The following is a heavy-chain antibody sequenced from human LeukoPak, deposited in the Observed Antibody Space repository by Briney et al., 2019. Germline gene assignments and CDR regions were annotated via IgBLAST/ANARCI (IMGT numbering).Heavy chain of an antibody. CDR3: AKAKLAAAGIRCTLDY. D-gene: IGHD6-13*01. Sequence: PGGSLRLSCAASGFTVSSNYMSWVRQAPGKGLEWVSVIYSGGSTYYADSVKGRFTISRDNSKNTLYLQMNSLRAEDTAVYYCAKAKLAAAGIRCTLDYWGQGTLVTVSS. V-gene: IGHV3-66*01. CDR2: IYSGGST. CDR1: GFTVSSNY. J-gene: IGHJ4*02.